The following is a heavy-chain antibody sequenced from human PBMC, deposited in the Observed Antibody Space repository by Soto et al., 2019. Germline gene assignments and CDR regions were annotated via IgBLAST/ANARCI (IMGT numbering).Heavy chain of an antibody. D-gene: IGHD6-19*01. V-gene: IGHV4-59*12. J-gene: IGHJ4*02. CDR1: GGSISSYY. CDR2: IYYSGST. Sequence: SETLSLTCTVSGGSISSYYLSLILQPPGKGLEWIGYIYYSGSTNYNPSLKSRVTISVDTSKNQFSLKLSSVTAADTAVYYCARAGGLGAVAVDYWGQRTLVTVSS. CDR3: ARAGGLGAVAVDY.